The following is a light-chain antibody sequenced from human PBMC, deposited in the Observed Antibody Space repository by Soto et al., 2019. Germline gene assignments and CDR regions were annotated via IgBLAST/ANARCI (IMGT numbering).Light chain of an antibody. CDR3: LQHNSYPLT. V-gene: IGKV1-5*03. J-gene: IGKJ4*01. CDR1: QTISSW. Sequence: DIQMTQSPSTLSGSVGDRVTITCRAGQTISSWLAWYQQKPGKAPKLLIYKASTLKSGVPSRFSGSGSGTEFTLTISSLQPEDFATYYCLQHNSYPLTFGGGTRWIS. CDR2: KAS.